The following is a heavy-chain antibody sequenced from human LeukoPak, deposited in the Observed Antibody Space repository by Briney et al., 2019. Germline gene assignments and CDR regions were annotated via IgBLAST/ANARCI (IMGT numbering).Heavy chain of an antibody. V-gene: IGHV3-9*01. CDR1: GFTFDDYA. CDR3: AKDYGDYEDFDY. CDR2: ISWNSDSI. J-gene: IGHJ4*02. D-gene: IGHD4-17*01. Sequence: GGSLRLSCAASGFTFDDYAMHWVRQAPGKGLEWVSGISWNSDSIGYADSVKGRFTISRDNSKNTLYLQMNSLRAEDTAVYYCAKDYGDYEDFDYWGQGTLVTVSS.